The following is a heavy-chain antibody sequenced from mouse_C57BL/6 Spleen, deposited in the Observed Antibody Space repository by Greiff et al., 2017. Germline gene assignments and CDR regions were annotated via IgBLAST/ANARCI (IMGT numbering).Heavy chain of an antibody. D-gene: IGHD1-1*01. J-gene: IGHJ3*01. Sequence: QVQLKQPGAELVRPGSSVKLSCKASGYTFTSYWMPWVKQRPIQGLEWIGNIDPSDSETHYNQKFKDKATLTVDKSSSTAYMQLSSLTSEDSAVYYCARKEDYYGSSSFAYWGQGTLVTVSA. CDR1: GYTFTSYW. CDR3: ARKEDYYGSSSFAY. V-gene: IGHV1-52*01. CDR2: IDPSDSET.